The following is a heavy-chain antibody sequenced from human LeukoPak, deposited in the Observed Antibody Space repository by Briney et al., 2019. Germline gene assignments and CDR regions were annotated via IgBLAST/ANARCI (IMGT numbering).Heavy chain of an antibody. D-gene: IGHD5-12*01. Sequence: ASVKVSSKASGYTLSTVVVSWGGQAPGQGLGGRGWIRAYNGNTIYAQKLQGRVTMTTDTSTSTTYMELSSLRSADTAVYYCARGNIVAMIFYYYSYMDVWGKGTTVTVSS. CDR3: ARGNIVAMIFYYYSYMDV. J-gene: IGHJ6*03. CDR1: GYTLSTVV. CDR2: IRAYNGNT. V-gene: IGHV1-18*01.